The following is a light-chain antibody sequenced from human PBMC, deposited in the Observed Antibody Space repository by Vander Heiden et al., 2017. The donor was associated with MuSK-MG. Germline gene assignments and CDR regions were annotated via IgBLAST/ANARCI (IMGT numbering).Light chain of an antibody. J-gene: IGKJ2*01. CDR1: QSISNW. V-gene: IGKV1-5*03. CDR3: QQYHSFPYT. Sequence: DIQMTQSPSTLSASVRDRVTVTCRASQSISNWLAWYQQKPGNAPKLLIYKASSLETGVPSRFSAAGSETEFTLTISSLQSEDFATYFCQQYHSFPYTFGQGTKLEIK. CDR2: KAS.